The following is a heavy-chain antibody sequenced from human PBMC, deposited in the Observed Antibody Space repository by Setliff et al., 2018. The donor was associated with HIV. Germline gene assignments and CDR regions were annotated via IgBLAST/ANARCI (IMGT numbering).Heavy chain of an antibody. D-gene: IGHD5-18*01. CDR1: GYTFINFG. CDR3: ARDPRSGYDSDTAMVTVYYYYMDA. Sequence: ASVKVSCKASGYTFINFGITWVRQAPGQGLEWVGYISGYNGNTKYAQNVQGRVTMTTDTSTSTAYMELRSLRYDDTAVYYCARDPRSGYDSDTAMVTVYYYYMDAWGKGTTVTVSS. J-gene: IGHJ6*03. CDR2: ISGYNGNT. V-gene: IGHV1-18*04.